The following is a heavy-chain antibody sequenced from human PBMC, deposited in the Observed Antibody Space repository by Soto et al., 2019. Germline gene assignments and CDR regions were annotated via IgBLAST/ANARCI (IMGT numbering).Heavy chain of an antibody. CDR1: GGSISSGDYY. V-gene: IGHV4-30-4*01. D-gene: IGHD5-12*01. CDR2: IYYSGGT. CDR3: ARVGRDGYNFDY. Sequence: SETLSLTCTVSGGSISSGDYYWSWIRQPPGKGLEWIGYIYYSGGTYYNPSLKSRVTISVDTSKNQFSLKLSSVTAADTAVYYCARVGRDGYNFDYWGQGTLVTVS. J-gene: IGHJ4*02.